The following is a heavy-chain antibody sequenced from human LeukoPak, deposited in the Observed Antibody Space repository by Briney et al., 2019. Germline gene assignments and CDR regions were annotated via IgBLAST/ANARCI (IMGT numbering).Heavy chain of an antibody. V-gene: IGHV3-48*01. CDR2: ISSSSNSI. CDR1: GFTFSSYS. D-gene: IGHD3-16*01. J-gene: IGHJ4*02. CDR3: ARDYAWAFDY. Sequence: GGSLRLSCAASGFTFSSYSMNWVRQAPGKGLEWVSYISSSSNSIYYADSVKGRFTISRDYAKDSLYLQMNSLRGEDTAVYYCARDYAWAFDYWGQGTLVTVSS.